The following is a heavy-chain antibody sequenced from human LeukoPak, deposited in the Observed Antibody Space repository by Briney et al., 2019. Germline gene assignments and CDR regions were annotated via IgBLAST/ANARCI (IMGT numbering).Heavy chain of an antibody. CDR3: ARWAYGHYDS. V-gene: IGHV3-23*01. CDR1: AFTFSSYA. CDR2: ISSDSDIT. J-gene: IGHJ5*01. D-gene: IGHD4-17*01. Sequence: AVTLSCAASAFTFSSYAMSWVRQAPGKGLEWVSAISSDSDITYYADSVQGRFTISRDNSKNTLYLQMSGLRAEDTAVYFCARWAYGHYDSWGQGTLL.